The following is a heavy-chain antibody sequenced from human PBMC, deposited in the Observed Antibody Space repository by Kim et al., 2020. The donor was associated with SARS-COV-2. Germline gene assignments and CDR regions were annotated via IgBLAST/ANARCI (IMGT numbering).Heavy chain of an antibody. Sequence: SETLSLTCTVSGGSISSGDYYWSWIRQSPGMGLEWLGYIYYSCSTYYNPSLKSRVSMSVDTSKNQFSLHLISVTAAASAIYHFAIFFIVVQGNFDPWGQG. CDR2: IYYSCST. J-gene: IGHJ5*02. V-gene: IGHV4-30-4*01. D-gene: IGHD2-21*01. CDR1: GGSISSGDYY. CDR3: AIFFIVVQGNFDP.